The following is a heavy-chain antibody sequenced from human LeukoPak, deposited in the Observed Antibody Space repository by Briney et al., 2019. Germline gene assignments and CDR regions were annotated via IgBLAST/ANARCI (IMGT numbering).Heavy chain of an antibody. CDR2: IIPIFGTA. CDR3: ARDSVAAAGLDY. CDR1: GGTFSSYA. Sequence: PGASVKVSCKASGGTFSSYAISWVRQAPGQGLEWMGGIIPIFGTANYAQKFQGRVTITTDESTSTAYMELSSLRSEDTAVYYCARDSVAAAGLDYWGQGTLVTVSS. J-gene: IGHJ4*02. V-gene: IGHV1-69*05. D-gene: IGHD6-13*01.